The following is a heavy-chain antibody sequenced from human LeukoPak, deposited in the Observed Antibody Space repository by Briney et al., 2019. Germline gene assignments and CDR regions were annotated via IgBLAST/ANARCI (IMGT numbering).Heavy chain of an antibody. CDR3: VVGGAGGGYFPN. Sequence: GGSLRLSCAVSDFSFSLSTMSWVRQAAGKGLEWVAKMKEDGSDEKYVDSVKGRFTISRDNAKNSLYPQMNSLRHEDTAVYFCVVGGAGGGYFPNWGQGSLVIVSS. V-gene: IGHV3-7*01. J-gene: IGHJ1*01. D-gene: IGHD3-16*01. CDR2: MKEDGSDE. CDR1: DFSFSLST.